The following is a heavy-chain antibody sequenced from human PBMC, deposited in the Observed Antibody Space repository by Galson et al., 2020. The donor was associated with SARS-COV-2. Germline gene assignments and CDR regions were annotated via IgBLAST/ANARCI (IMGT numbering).Heavy chain of an antibody. V-gene: IGHV5-51*01. J-gene: IGHJ4*02. Sequence: GESLKISCQGSGYMFSTYWIGWVRQMPGKGLELMGIIYPGDSDTRYSPSFQGQVTIPADASISTAYLQWRSLQASDTAMYYCAVPSNAYYDILTGYLWIYQFDYWGQGALVTVSS. CDR1: GYMFSTYW. D-gene: IGHD3-9*01. CDR2: IYPGDSDT. CDR3: AVPSNAYYDILTGYLWIYQFDY.